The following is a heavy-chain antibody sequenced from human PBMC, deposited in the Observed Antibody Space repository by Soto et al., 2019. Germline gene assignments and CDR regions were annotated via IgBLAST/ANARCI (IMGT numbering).Heavy chain of an antibody. CDR1: GGSISSGGYA. Sequence: SETLSLTCAVSGGSISSGGYAWAWIRQPPGKGLEWVGYIYQSGSTYYNPSLKSRVTIAADRSKNQFSLNLASVTAADTAVYYRARSYSGGDAYFDYWGQGTVVTVSS. CDR2: IYQSGST. J-gene: IGHJ4*02. D-gene: IGHD2-21*02. CDR3: ARSYSGGDAYFDY. V-gene: IGHV4-30-2*01.